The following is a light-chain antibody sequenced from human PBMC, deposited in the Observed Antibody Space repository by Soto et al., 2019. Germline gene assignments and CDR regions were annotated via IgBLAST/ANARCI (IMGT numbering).Light chain of an antibody. V-gene: IGLV2-14*01. J-gene: IGLJ1*01. CDR1: SSDVGGYNS. CDR2: EVT. Sequence: QSVLTQPASVSGSPGQSITISCTGTSSDVGGYNSVSWYQQHPGKAPKLVIYEVTNRPSGISNRFSGSKSGNTASLTISGLQAEDEADYYCSSYTSSITRLFGTGTKVTVL. CDR3: SSYTSSITRL.